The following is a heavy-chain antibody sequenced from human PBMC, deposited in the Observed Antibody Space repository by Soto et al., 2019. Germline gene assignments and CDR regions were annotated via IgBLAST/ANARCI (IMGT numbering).Heavy chain of an antibody. D-gene: IGHD3-16*02. CDR2: ISSSSTI. V-gene: IGHV3-48*02. Sequence: PGGSLRLSCAASGFPFSSYSMNWVRQAPGKGLEWVSYISSSSTIYYADSVKGRFTISGDNAKNSLYLQMNSLRDKDTAVYYCNATLYVWGSYLWGQGTLVTASS. J-gene: IGHJ4*02. CDR3: NATLYVWGSYL. CDR1: GFPFSSYS.